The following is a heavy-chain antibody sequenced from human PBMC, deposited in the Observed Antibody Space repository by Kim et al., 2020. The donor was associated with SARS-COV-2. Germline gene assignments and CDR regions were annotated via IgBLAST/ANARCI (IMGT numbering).Heavy chain of an antibody. CDR2: MNQDGSEK. CDR3: VRYSRGLDY. D-gene: IGHD2-21*01. CDR1: GFTFSNDW. Sequence: GGSLRLSCAASGFTFSNDWMTWVRQAPGKGLEWVANMNQDGSEKNYADSVKGRFTISRDNAKNSLHLQMKSLRAEDTAVYYCVRYSRGLDYWGQGTLVTVSS. J-gene: IGHJ4*02. V-gene: IGHV3-7*01.